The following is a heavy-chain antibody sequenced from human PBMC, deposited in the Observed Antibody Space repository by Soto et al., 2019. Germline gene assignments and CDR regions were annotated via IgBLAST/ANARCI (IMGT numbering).Heavy chain of an antibody. V-gene: IGHV3-15*07. Sequence: GGSMRLSCAASGVTFSNAWMNWVRQAPGKGLEWVGRIKSKTDGGTTDYAAPVKGRFTISRDDSKNTLYLQMNSLKTEDTAVYYCTTDCADYDFWSGYYCYWGQGTLVTVSS. CDR3: TTDCADYDFWSGYYCY. D-gene: IGHD3-3*01. J-gene: IGHJ4*02. CDR2: IKSKTDGGTT. CDR1: GVTFSNAW.